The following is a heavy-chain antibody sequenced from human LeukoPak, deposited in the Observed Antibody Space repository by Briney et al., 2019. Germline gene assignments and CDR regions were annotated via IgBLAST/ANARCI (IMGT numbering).Heavy chain of an antibody. J-gene: IGHJ4*02. CDR3: ARENTVSSSLGFDY. CDR1: GGSISSSSYY. CDR2: IYYSGGT. D-gene: IGHD6-6*01. Sequence: SETLSLTCTVSGGSISSSSYYWGWIRQPPGKGLEWIGSIYYSGGTYYNPSLKSRVTISVDTSKNQFSLKLSSVTAADTAVYYCARENTVSSSLGFDYWGQGTLVTVSS. V-gene: IGHV4-39*07.